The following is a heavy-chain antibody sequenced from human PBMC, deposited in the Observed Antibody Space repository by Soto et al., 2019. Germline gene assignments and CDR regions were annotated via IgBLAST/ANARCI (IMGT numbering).Heavy chain of an antibody. J-gene: IGHJ4*02. CDR2: ISSTSIYI. CDR1: GFTFSIYS. V-gene: IGHV3-21*01. Sequence: XESLLLSCAASGFTFSIYSMNWVRQAPGKGLEWVSTISSTSIYIYYADSVRGRFTISRDNAKNSLYLQMNSLRAEDTAIYYCATDQLSLLNYDYWAQGTLVTVSS. D-gene: IGHD1-1*01. CDR3: ATDQLSLLNYDY.